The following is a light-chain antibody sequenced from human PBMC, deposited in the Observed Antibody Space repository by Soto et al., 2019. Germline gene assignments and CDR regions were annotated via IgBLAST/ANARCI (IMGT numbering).Light chain of an antibody. Sequence: VLPQSPATLSLSPGDRATLSCRAGQNINNFIAWYQHKPGQAPGLLIYDASNRATGIPGRISGSGSGTDFTLTITSLESEDFAVYYGQHRGRFGQGNKVDIK. V-gene: IGKV3-11*01. CDR2: DAS. CDR3: QHRGR. CDR1: QNINNF. J-gene: IGKJ1*01.